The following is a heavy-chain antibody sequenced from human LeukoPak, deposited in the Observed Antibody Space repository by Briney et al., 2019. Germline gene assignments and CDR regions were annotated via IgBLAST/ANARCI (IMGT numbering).Heavy chain of an antibody. CDR3: AKVTYGSGTYGAFDY. Sequence: GGTLRLSCAASGFTFSSFAMSWIRQAPGKGLEWVSTISGSGDNTYYADSVKGRFTISRDNSKNTLYLQMNSLRAEDTAVYYCAKVTYGSGTYGAFDYWGQGTLVTVSS. J-gene: IGHJ4*02. CDR1: GFTFSSFA. D-gene: IGHD3-10*01. V-gene: IGHV3-23*01. CDR2: ISGSGDNT.